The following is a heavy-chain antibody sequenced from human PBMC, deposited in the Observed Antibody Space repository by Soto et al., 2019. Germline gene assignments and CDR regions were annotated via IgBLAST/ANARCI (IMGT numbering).Heavy chain of an antibody. V-gene: IGHV1-18*01. CDR3: XXDSPPPRE. D-gene: IGHD2-21*01. CDR2: ISAYNGNT. Sequence: QVQLVQSGAEVKKPGASVKVSCKASGYTFTSYGISWVRQAPGQGLEWMGWISAYNGNTNYAQKLQGRVTMTTDTXXXXXXXXXXXXXXXXTAVXXXXXDSPPPREWGQGTLVTVSS. CDR1: GYTFTSYG. J-gene: IGHJ4*02.